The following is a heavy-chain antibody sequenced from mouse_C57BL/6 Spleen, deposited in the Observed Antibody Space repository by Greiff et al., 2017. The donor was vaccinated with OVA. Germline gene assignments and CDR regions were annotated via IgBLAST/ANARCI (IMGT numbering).Heavy chain of an antibody. CDR1: GFNIKDYY. CDR3: TTGGATVAYYAMDY. D-gene: IGHD1-1*01. Sequence: EVQLQHSGAELVRPGASVKLSCTASGFNIKDYYMHWVKQRPEQGLEWIGWIDPENGATEYASKFQGKATITADTSSNTAYLQLSSLTSEDTAVYYCTTGGATVAYYAMDYWGQGTSVTVSS. V-gene: IGHV14-4*01. J-gene: IGHJ4*01. CDR2: IDPENGAT.